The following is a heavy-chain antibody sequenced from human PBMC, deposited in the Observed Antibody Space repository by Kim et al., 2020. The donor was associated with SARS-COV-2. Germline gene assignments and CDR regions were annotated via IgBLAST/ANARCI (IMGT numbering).Heavy chain of an antibody. CDR3: ARDDGELFAFDI. D-gene: IGHD3-10*01. CDR2: IIPIFGTA. V-gene: IGHV1-69*13. Sequence: SVKVSCKASGGTFSSYAISWVRQAPGQGLEWMGGIIPIFGTANYAQKFQGRVTITADESTSTAYMELSSLRSEDTAVYYCARDDGELFAFDIWGQGTMVTVSS. CDR1: GGTFSSYA. J-gene: IGHJ3*02.